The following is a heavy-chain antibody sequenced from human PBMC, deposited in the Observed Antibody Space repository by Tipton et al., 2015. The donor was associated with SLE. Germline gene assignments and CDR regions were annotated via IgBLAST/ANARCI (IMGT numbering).Heavy chain of an antibody. J-gene: IGHJ3*02. V-gene: IGHV4-61*02. CDR2: IYTSGST. CDR3: ASGSGSYSLADDAFDI. CDR1: GGSISSGSYY. Sequence: TLSLTCTVSGGSISSGSYYWSWIRQPAGKGLEWIGRIYTSGSTNYNPSLKSRVTISVDTSKNQFSLKLSSVTAADTAVHYCASGSGSYSLADDAFDIWGQGAMVTVSS. D-gene: IGHD1-26*01.